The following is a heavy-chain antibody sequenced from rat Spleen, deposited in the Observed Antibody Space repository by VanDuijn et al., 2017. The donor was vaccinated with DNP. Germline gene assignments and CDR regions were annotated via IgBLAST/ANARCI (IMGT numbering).Heavy chain of an antibody. CDR3: TKYTLVGSYYYVVFDY. Sequence: EVQMVESGGGLVQPRRSMRLSCAASGFTFTDYYLAWVRQAPTKGLEWVASISGGGGNTYYRDSVKGRFTISRDNAKSTLYLQMDSLRSDDTATYYCTKYTLVGSYYYVVFDYWGQGVMVTVSS. CDR2: ISGGGGNT. J-gene: IGHJ2*01. CDR1: GFTFTDYY. D-gene: IGHD1-12*02. V-gene: IGHV5-25*01.